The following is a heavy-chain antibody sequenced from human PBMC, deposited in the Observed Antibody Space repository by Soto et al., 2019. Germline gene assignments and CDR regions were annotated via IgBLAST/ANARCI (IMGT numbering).Heavy chain of an antibody. CDR3: ARDAPAYYDSSGYYSSWFDP. J-gene: IGHJ5*02. D-gene: IGHD3-22*01. CDR1: GGSISSGDYY. CDR2: IYYSGST. Sequence: SETLSLTCTVSGGSISSGDYYWSWIRQPPGKGLEWIGYIYYSGSTYYNPSLKSRVTISVDTSKNQFSLKLSSVTAADTAVYYCARDAPAYYDSSGYYSSWFDPWGQGTLVT. V-gene: IGHV4-30-4*01.